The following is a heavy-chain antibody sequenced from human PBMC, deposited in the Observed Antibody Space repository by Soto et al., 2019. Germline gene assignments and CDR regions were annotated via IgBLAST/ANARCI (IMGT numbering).Heavy chain of an antibody. J-gene: IGHJ3*02. Sequence: ASVKVSCKASGYTFTSYGISWVRQAPGQGLEWMGWISAYNGNTNYAQKLQGRVTITADKSTSTAYMELSSLRSEDTAVYYCARGYGSGSYYNDAFDIWGQGTMVTVS. CDR1: GYTFTSYG. D-gene: IGHD3-10*01. CDR2: ISAYNGNT. CDR3: ARGYGSGSYYNDAFDI. V-gene: IGHV1-18*01.